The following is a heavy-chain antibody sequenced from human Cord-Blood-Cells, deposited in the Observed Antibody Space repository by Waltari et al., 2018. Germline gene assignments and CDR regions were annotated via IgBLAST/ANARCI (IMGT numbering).Heavy chain of an antibody. Sequence: EVQLVESGGGLVQPGGSLRLSCAASGFTFSSYEMNWVRQAPGKGLEVVSYISSSGSTIYYADSVKGRFTISRDNAKNSLYLQMNSLRAEDTAVYYCARGKSGSYDFDYWGQGTLVTVSS. V-gene: IGHV3-48*03. J-gene: IGHJ4*02. D-gene: IGHD3-10*01. CDR1: GFTFSSYE. CDR3: ARGKSGSYDFDY. CDR2: ISSSGSTI.